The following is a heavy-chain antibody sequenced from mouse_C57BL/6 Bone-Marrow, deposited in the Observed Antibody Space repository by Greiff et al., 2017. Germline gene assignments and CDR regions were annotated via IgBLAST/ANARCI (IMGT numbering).Heavy chain of an antibody. V-gene: IGHV1-20*01. CDR2: INPYNGDT. CDR3: AREGDYYGSSPYYYAMDY. D-gene: IGHD1-1*01. Sequence: EVQLQQSGPELVKPGDSVKISCKASGYSFTGYFMNWVMQSHGKSLEWIGRINPYNGDTFYNQKFKGKATLTVDKSSSTAHMELRSLTSEDSAVYYCAREGDYYGSSPYYYAMDYWGQGTSVTVSS. J-gene: IGHJ4*01. CDR1: GYSFTGYF.